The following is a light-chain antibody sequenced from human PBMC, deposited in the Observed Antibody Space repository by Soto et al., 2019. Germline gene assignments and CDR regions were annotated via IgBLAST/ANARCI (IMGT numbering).Light chain of an antibody. CDR2: GAS. Sequence: EIVLMQSPGTLSLSPGERATLSCRASQSVSSSYLAWYQQKPGKDHRLLSYGASSRATGIPDRFSGSGSGTDFTLTISRLEPEDFAVYYCQQYGSSPWTFGQGTKLDI. CDR1: QSVSSSY. J-gene: IGKJ1*01. V-gene: IGKV3-20*01. CDR3: QQYGSSPWT.